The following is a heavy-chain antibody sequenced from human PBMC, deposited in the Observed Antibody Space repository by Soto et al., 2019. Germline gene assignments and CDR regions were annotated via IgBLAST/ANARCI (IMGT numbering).Heavy chain of an antibody. V-gene: IGHV3-21*01. CDR1: GFAFRSYN. Sequence: PGGSLTLSCAASGFAFRSYNMNWVRQAPGKGLEWVASISSGSSNIYYADSVKGRFTISRDNAKNSLCLQMDSRRAEDSAVYYCASATVVAPTFDSWGQGTLVTVSS. CDR2: ISSGSSNI. J-gene: IGHJ4*02. D-gene: IGHD3-22*01. CDR3: ASATVVAPTFDS.